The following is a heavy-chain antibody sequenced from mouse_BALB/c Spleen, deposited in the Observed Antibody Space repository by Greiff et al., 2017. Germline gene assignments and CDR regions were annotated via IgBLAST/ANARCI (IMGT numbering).Heavy chain of an antibody. CDR2: ISSGGSYT. CDR3: TRDSSGYAMDY. J-gene: IGHJ4*01. Sequence: EVKVVESGGGLVKPGGSLKLSCAASGFTFSSYTMSWVRQTPEKRLEWVATISSGGSYTYYPDSVKGRFTISRDNAKNTLYLQMSSLKSEDTAMYYCTRDSSGYAMDYWGQGTSVTVSS. D-gene: IGHD3-1*01. V-gene: IGHV5-6-4*01. CDR1: GFTFSSYT.